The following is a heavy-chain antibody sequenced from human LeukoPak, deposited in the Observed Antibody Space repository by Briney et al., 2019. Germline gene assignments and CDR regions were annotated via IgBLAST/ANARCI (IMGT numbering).Heavy chain of an antibody. CDR2: ISYNGGST. J-gene: IGHJ3*02. CDR1: GFTFSSYA. CDR3: ARVGGSLPDAFDI. D-gene: IGHD2-15*01. Sequence: GGSLRLSCAASGFTFSSYAMHWVREAPGKGLEHVSAISYNGGSTYYGNSVKGRFTISRDNSKNTLYLQMGSLRAEDMAVYYCARVGGSLPDAFDIWGQGTMVPVSS. V-gene: IGHV3-64*01.